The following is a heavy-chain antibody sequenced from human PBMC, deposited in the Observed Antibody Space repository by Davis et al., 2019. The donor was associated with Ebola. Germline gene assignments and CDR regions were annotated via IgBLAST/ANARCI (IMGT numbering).Heavy chain of an antibody. Sequence: PGGSLRLSCAASGFTFSSSAMSWVRQAPGQGLELVSSISGSGATPYYTDSVKGRFTISRDSSKSTLYLQMNSLRAEDTAVYYCAKLAGITLINYFDSWGRGALVTVSS. J-gene: IGHJ4*02. CDR3: AKLAGITLINYFDS. V-gene: IGHV3-23*01. CDR2: ISGSGATP. D-gene: IGHD3-22*01. CDR1: GFTFSSSA.